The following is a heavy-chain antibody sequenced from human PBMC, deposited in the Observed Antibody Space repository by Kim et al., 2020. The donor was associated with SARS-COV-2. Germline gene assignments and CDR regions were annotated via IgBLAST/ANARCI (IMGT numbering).Heavy chain of an antibody. CDR3: ARDRSWTAGFDY. Sequence: YYADSVKGRFTISRDNAKNSLYLQMNSLRAEDTAVYYCARDRSWTAGFDYWGQGTLVTVSS. D-gene: IGHD2-15*01. J-gene: IGHJ4*02. V-gene: IGHV3-21*01.